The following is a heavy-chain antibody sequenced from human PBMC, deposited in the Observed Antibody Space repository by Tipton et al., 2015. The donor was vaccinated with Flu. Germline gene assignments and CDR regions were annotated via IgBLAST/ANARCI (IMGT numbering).Heavy chain of an antibody. V-gene: IGHV1-8*02. Sequence: QLVQSGAEVKKPGASVKVSCKASGYTFTSYDINWVRQATGQGLEWMGWMNPNSGNTGYAQKFQGRVTMTRNTSISTAYMELSSLRSEDTAVYYCARGRHYDFWSGYYIPRWFDPWGQGTLVTVSS. CDR2: MNPNSGNT. CDR1: GYTFTSYD. D-gene: IGHD3-3*01. J-gene: IGHJ5*02. CDR3: ARGRHYDFWSGYYIPRWFDP.